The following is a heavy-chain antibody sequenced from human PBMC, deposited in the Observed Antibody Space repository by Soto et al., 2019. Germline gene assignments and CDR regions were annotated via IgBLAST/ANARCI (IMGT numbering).Heavy chain of an antibody. Sequence: QTLSLTCAISGDRVSSDSAAWIWIRQSPSRGLEWLGRTYYRSRWYNDYAGSVKSRITINPDTSKNHFSLQLNSVTPEDTAVYYCARGNRGNYYNSAFDIWGQGTMVTVSS. D-gene: IGHD3-10*01. CDR1: GDRVSSDSAA. V-gene: IGHV6-1*01. CDR2: TYYRSRWYN. CDR3: ARGNRGNYYNSAFDI. J-gene: IGHJ3*02.